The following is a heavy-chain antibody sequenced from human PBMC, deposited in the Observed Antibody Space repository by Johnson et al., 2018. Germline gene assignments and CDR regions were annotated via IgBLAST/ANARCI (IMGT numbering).Heavy chain of an antibody. CDR3: ARDGGYYYGSGSSDAFDI. CDR2: IYYSGST. CDR1: GGSISSYY. Sequence: QVQLQESGPGLVKPSETLSLTCTVSGGSISSYYWSWIRQPPGKGLEWIGYIYYSGSTTYNPPLKSRVTISVETSKTQFSLKLSSVTAADPAVYYWARDGGYYYGSGSSDAFDIWGQGTMVTVSS. D-gene: IGHD3-10*01. V-gene: IGHV4-59*01. J-gene: IGHJ3*02.